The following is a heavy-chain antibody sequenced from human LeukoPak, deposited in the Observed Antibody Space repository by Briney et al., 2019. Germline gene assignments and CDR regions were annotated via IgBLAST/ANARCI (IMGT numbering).Heavy chain of an antibody. CDR2: IFPIFGTA. J-gene: IGHJ3*02. Sequence: SVKVSCKASGGTFSSYAISWVRQAPGQGLEWMGGIFPIFGTANYAQKFQGRVTITTDESTSTAYMELSSLRSEDTAVYYCASHDYGDLGAFDIWGQGTMVTVSS. CDR3: ASHDYGDLGAFDI. CDR1: GGTFSSYA. V-gene: IGHV1-69*05. D-gene: IGHD4-17*01.